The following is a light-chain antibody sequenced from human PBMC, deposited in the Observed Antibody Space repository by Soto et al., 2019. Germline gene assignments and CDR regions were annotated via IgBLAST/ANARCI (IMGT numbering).Light chain of an antibody. Sequence: IQMTQSPSSLSASVGDRVTITFRASQGVRDDVGWYQQKPGKAPKLLIYSASTLQSGVPSRFSGSGSGTDFTLTINGLQPEDFATYYCLQESNYPLTFGGGTKVEIK. CDR1: QGVRDD. CDR3: LQESNYPLT. CDR2: SAS. V-gene: IGKV1-6*01. J-gene: IGKJ4*01.